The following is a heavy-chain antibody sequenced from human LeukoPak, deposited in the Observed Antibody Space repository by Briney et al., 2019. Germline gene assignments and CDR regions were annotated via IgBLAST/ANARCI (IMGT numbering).Heavy chain of an antibody. Sequence: SETLSLTCTVSGGSISSYYWSWIRQPPGKGLEWIGYIYYSGSTNYNPSLKSRVTISVDTSKNQFSLKLSSVTAADTAVYYCARHDSSSWYGGNWFDPWGQGTLVTVSS. J-gene: IGHJ5*02. V-gene: IGHV4-59*08. CDR2: IYYSGST. CDR3: ARHDSSSWYGGNWFDP. D-gene: IGHD6-13*01. CDR1: GGSISSYY.